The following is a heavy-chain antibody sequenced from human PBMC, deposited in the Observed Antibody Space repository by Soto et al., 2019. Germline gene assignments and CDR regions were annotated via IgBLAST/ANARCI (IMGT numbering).Heavy chain of an antibody. D-gene: IGHD3-16*01. CDR1: GGTFSSYA. J-gene: IGHJ3*02. V-gene: IGHV1-69*13. Sequence: SVKVSCKASGGTFSSYAISWVRQAPGQGLEWMGGIIPIFGTANYAQKFQGRVTITADESTSTAYMELSSLRSEDTAVYYCASQHRLRGGPTAFDIWGQGTMVTVS. CDR2: IIPIFGTA. CDR3: ASQHRLRGGPTAFDI.